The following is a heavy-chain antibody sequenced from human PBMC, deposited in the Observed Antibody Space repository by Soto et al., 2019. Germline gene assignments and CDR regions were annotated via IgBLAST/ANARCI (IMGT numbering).Heavy chain of an antibody. J-gene: IGHJ5*02. Sequence: SETLSLTCTVSGVSISSSSYYWGWIRQPPGKGLEWIGSIYYSGSTYYNPSLKSRVTISVDTSKNQFSLKLSSVTAADTAVYYCARVGWGYCSGGSCYPNWFDPWGQGTLVTVSS. V-gene: IGHV4-39*01. D-gene: IGHD2-15*01. CDR3: ARVGWGYCSGGSCYPNWFDP. CDR1: GVSISSSSYY. CDR2: IYYSGST.